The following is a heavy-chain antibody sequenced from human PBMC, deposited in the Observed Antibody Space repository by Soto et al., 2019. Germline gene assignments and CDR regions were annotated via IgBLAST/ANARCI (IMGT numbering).Heavy chain of an antibody. CDR3: AKKVRGRDGYYYYGRDV. J-gene: IGHJ6*02. CDR2: ISGSGGST. D-gene: IGHD1-26*01. V-gene: IGHV3-23*01. CDR1: GFTFSSYA. Sequence: GGSLILSCAASGFTFSSYAMSWVRQAPGKGLEWVSAISGSGGSTYYADSVKGRFTISRDNSKNTLYLQMNSLRAEDTAVYYCAKKVRGRDGYYYYGRDVWGQGTTVTVSS.